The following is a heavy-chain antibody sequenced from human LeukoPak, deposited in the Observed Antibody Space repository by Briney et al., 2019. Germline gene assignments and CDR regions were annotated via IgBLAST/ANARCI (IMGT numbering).Heavy chain of an antibody. CDR2: IWYDGSNK. D-gene: IGHD5-24*01. CDR3: ARGEEMATIEMLVSLGMDV. Sequence: GSLRLSCAASGFTFSSYGMHWVRQAPGKGLEWVAVIWYDGSNKYYADSVKGRFTISRDNSKNTLYLQMNSLRAEDTAVYYCARGEEMATIEMLVSLGMDVWGQGT. CDR1: GFTFSSYG. J-gene: IGHJ6*02. V-gene: IGHV3-33*01.